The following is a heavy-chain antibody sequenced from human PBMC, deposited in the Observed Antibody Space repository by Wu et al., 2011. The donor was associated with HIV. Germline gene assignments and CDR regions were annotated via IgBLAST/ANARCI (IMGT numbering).Heavy chain of an antibody. Sequence: LVQSGAEVKKPGSSVNVSCKASGGTFGNYAVSWVRQALDKGLSGGGIALSLKHQTTQRKFQGRVTITTDESTTAVYMEMTSLRSEDTAVYYCGKGEAGYYHYYYMDVWGKGTTVTVS. J-gene: IGHJ6*03. D-gene: IGHD1-26*01. CDR1: GGTFGNYA. V-gene: IGHV1-69*05. CDR3: GKGEAGYYHYYYMDV. CDR2: IALSLKH.